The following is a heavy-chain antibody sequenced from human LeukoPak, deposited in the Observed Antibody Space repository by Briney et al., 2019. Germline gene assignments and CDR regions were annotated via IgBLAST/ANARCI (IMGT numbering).Heavy chain of an antibody. CDR3: AKGLYAGGNTFFDY. D-gene: IGHD4-23*01. J-gene: IGHJ4*02. CDR1: GFAFSTYG. CDR2: IQSDGSSK. V-gene: IGHV3-30*02. Sequence: GGSLRLSCAASGFAFSTYGMHWVRQGPGKGLEWVSFIQSDGSSKHYAESVKGRFTISRDNSKNTVYPQMNSLRVDDTAVFYCAKGLYAGGNTFFDYWGQGTLVIVSS.